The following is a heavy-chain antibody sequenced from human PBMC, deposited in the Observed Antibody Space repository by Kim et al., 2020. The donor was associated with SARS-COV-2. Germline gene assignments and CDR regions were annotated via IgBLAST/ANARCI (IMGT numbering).Heavy chain of an antibody. Sequence: SETLSLTCTVSGGSVSSGSYYWSWIRQPPGKGLEWIGYIYYSGSTNYNPSLKSRVTISVDTSKNQFSLKLSSVTAADTAVYYCARADWGAPSDYWGQGTLVTVSS. CDR1: GGSVSSGSYY. CDR3: ARADWGAPSDY. J-gene: IGHJ4*02. D-gene: IGHD7-27*01. CDR2: IYYSGST. V-gene: IGHV4-61*01.